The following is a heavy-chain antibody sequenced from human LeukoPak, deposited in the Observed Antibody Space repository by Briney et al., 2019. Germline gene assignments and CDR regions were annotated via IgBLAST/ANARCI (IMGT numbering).Heavy chain of an antibody. CDR1: AGTFSSYA. V-gene: IGHV1-69*13. D-gene: IGHD3-16*02. CDR2: IIPIFGTA. CDR3: AYVFSGSYRYLYYFDY. J-gene: IGHJ4*02. Sequence: GASVTVSCKASAGTFSSYASSWVRQAPGQGLEWMGGIIPIFGTANYAQKFQGRVTITADESTSTAYMELSSLRSEDTAVYYCAYVFSGSYRYLYYFDYWGQGTLVTVSS.